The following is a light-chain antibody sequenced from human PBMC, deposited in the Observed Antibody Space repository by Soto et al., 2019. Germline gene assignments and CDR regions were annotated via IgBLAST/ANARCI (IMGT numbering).Light chain of an antibody. V-gene: IGKV3-20*01. CDR1: QSVSSNY. CDR3: QQYHNLWT. Sequence: IVLTQSPGTLSLSPGERATLSCRASQSVSSNYLAWYQQKPGQAPRLLIYAASSRATGIPDRFSGSGSGTDFTLTISRLEPEDFALYYCQQYHNLWTFGQGTKVDIK. CDR2: AAS. J-gene: IGKJ1*01.